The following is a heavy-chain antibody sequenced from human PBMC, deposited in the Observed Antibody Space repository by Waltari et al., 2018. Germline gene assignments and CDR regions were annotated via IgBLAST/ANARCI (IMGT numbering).Heavy chain of an antibody. J-gene: IGHJ3*02. CDR1: GFTFSSYG. Sequence: QVQLVESGGGVVQPGGSLRLSCAASGFTFSSYGMPWVRQAPGKGLEWVAFIRYDGSNKYYADSVKGRFTISRDNSKNTLYLQMNSLRAEDTAVYYCAKDAEGSQAPSAFDIWGQGTMVTVSS. CDR2: IRYDGSNK. V-gene: IGHV3-30*02. D-gene: IGHD1-26*01. CDR3: AKDAEGSQAPSAFDI.